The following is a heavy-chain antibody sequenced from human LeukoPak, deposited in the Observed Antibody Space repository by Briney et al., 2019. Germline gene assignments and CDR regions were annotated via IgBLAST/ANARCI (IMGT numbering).Heavy chain of an antibody. CDR3: ARDGKDYGGNDY. D-gene: IGHD4-23*01. V-gene: IGHV3-21*01. Sequence: PGGSLRLSCAASGFTFSSYSMNWVRQAPGKGLEWVSSISSSSSYIYYADSVKGRFTISRDNAKNSLYLQMNSLRAEDTAVCYCARDGKDYGGNDYWGQGTLVTVSS. J-gene: IGHJ4*02. CDR2: ISSSSSYI. CDR1: GFTFSSYS.